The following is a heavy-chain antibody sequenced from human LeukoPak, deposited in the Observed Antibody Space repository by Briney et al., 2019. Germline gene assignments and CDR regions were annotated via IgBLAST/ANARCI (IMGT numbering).Heavy chain of an antibody. CDR2: ISGSDGST. J-gene: IGHJ4*02. CDR1: GFTFINYA. V-gene: IGHV3-23*01. Sequence: GGSLRLSCAASGFTFINYAMSWVRQAPGKGLGWVSAISGSDGSTYYADSVKGRFTISRDNSKNTLYLQMNSLRAEDTAVYYCAKDRRNYGDYVRLGYFDYWGQGTLVTVSS. CDR3: AKDRRNYGDYVRLGYFDY. D-gene: IGHD4-17*01.